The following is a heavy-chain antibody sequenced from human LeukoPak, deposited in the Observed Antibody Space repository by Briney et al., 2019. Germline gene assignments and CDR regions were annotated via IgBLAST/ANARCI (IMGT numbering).Heavy chain of an antibody. CDR2: IYTSGST. V-gene: IGHV4-4*07. CDR1: GGSFSSYY. D-gene: IGHD6-6*01. J-gene: IGHJ4*02. CDR3: ARDEDEYSSSAPLGY. Sequence: SETLSLTCTVSGGSFSSYYWSWIRQPAGKGLEWIGRIYTSGSTNYNPSLKSRVTMSVDTSKNQFSLKLSSVTAADTAVYYCARDEDEYSSSAPLGYWGQGTLVTVSS.